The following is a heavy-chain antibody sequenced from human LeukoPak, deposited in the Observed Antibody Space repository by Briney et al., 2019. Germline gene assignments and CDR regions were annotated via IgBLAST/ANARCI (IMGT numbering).Heavy chain of an antibody. CDR2: ISWNSGSI. V-gene: IGHV3-9*01. CDR3: AKDRLQWLVLDY. J-gene: IGHJ4*02. CDR1: GFTFDDYA. Sequence: GGSLRLSCAASGFTFDDYAMHWVRQAPGKGLEWVSGISWNSGSIGYADSVKGRFTISRDNAKNSLYLQMNSLRAEDTALYYCAKDRLQWLVLDYWGQGTLVTVSS. D-gene: IGHD6-19*01.